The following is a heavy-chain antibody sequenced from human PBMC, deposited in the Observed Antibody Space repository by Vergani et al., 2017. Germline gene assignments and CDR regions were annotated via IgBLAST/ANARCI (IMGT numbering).Heavy chain of an antibody. V-gene: IGHV4-39*01. CDR1: GDSIISRSYY. Sequence: QLQLQESGPGLVKASETLSLTCTVSGDSIISRSYYWGWIRQPPGKGLEWIGSIYNSGNGDSSSSLNSRVTISADTSKNQFSLRLTSVTAAETAVYYCASGKYYSDSTSHFRGRYFDVWGRGTLVTVPS. J-gene: IGHJ2*01. CDR2: IYNSGNG. CDR3: ASGKYYSDSTSHFRGRYFDV. D-gene: IGHD3-16*01.